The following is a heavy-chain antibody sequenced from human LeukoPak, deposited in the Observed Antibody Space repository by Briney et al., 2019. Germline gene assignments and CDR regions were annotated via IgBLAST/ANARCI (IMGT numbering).Heavy chain of an antibody. Sequence: GGSLRLSCAASGFTFNTFNMNWVRQAPGKGLEWVSSITSGGDYIYYADSVKGRFTISRDNAKNSLSLQLSSLRVEDTAVYYCARGHYDVLAASYKWTPDYWGQGTLVTVSS. CDR2: ITSGGDYI. CDR3: ARGHYDVLAASYKWTPDY. CDR1: GFTFNTFN. D-gene: IGHD3-9*01. J-gene: IGHJ4*02. V-gene: IGHV3-21*01.